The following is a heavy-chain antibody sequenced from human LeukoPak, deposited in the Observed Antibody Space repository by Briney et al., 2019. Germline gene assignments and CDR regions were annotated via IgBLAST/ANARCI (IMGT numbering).Heavy chain of an antibody. J-gene: IGHJ4*02. CDR1: GFTFDEYG. D-gene: IGHD3-22*01. CDR3: AKDSAYYYDSSGFLY. Sequence: RAGGSLRLSCAASGFTFDEYGMNWVRQAPGKGLEWVSGINWNGGTTGYADSAKGRFTISRDNAKNSLYLQMNSLRAEDTAVYYCAKDSAYYYDSSGFLYWGQGTLVTVSS. V-gene: IGHV3-20*04. CDR2: INWNGGTT.